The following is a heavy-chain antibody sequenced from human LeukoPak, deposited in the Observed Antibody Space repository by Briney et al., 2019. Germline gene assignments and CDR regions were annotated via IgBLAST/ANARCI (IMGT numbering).Heavy chain of an antibody. Sequence: PGGSLRLSCAASGFTVSSNYMSWVRQAPGKGLEWVSVISSGGSTNYADSVKGRFTISRDNSKNTLNLQMNSLGAEDTAVYYCARDSMIVGWYFQHWGQGTLVTVSS. CDR1: GFTVSSNY. CDR2: ISSGGST. V-gene: IGHV3-66*01. D-gene: IGHD3-22*01. CDR3: ARDSMIVGWYFQH. J-gene: IGHJ1*01.